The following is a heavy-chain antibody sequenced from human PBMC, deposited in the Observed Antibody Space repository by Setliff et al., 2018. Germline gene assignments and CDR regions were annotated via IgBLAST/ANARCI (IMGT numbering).Heavy chain of an antibody. CDR3: ARGYGSGSYYPY. J-gene: IGHJ4*02. CDR2: INHSGST. D-gene: IGHD3-10*01. V-gene: IGHV4-34*01. Sequence: SETLSLTCAVYGGSFSGYYWSWIRQPPGKGLEWIGEINHSGSTNYNPSLKSRVTISVDTSKNQFSLKLSSVTAADTAVYYCARGYGSGSYYPYWGQGTLVTVSS. CDR1: GGSFSGYY.